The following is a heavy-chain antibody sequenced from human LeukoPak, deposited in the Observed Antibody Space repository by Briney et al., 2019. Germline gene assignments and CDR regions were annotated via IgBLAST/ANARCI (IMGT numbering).Heavy chain of an antibody. CDR3: ATSYCSSTSCHPLYYYYGMDV. CDR1: GYTFTSYY. V-gene: IGHV1-46*01. D-gene: IGHD2-2*01. J-gene: IGHJ6*02. Sequence: VASVKVSCKASGYTFTSYYMHWVRQAPGQGLEWMGLINPSGGSTSYAQTFQGRVTMTRDTSTSTVYMELSSLRSEDTAVYYCATSYCSSTSCHPLYYYYGMDVWGQGTTVTVSS. CDR2: INPSGGST.